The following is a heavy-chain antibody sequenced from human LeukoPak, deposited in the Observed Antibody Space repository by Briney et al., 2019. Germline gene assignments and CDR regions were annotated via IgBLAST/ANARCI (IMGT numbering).Heavy chain of an antibody. CDR2: IYTSGST. CDR3: ARGPVYNGVWS. V-gene: IGHV4-61*02. CDR1: GGSISSGSYY. J-gene: IGHJ4*02. D-gene: IGHD2-8*01. Sequence: SETLSLTCTVSGGSISSGSYYWSWIRQPAGKGLEWIGRIYTSGSTNYNPSLKSRVTISVDTSKNQFSLKLSSVTAADTAVYYCARGPVYNGVWSWGQGTLVTVSS.